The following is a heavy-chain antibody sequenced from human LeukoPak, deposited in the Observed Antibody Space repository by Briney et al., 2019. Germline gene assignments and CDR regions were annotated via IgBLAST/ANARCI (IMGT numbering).Heavy chain of an antibody. CDR2: INHSGST. Sequence: SETLSLTCAVYGGSFSGYYWSWIRQPPGKGLEWIGEINHSGSTNYNPSLKSRVTISVDTSKNQFSLKLSSVTAADTAVYYCARGPSRYSSSWFRAGFDYWGQGTLVTVSS. D-gene: IGHD6-13*01. CDR3: ARGPSRYSSSWFRAGFDY. CDR1: GGSFSGYY. J-gene: IGHJ4*02. V-gene: IGHV4-34*01.